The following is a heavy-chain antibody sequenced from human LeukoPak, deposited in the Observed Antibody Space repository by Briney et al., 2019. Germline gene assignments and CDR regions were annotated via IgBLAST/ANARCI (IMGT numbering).Heavy chain of an antibody. CDR1: GYTFTGFY. V-gene: IGHV1-2*02. CDR3: ARDWFVDSGDDPFPFDY. Sequence: ASVKVSCKASGYTFTGFYIHWVRQAPGQGLEWMGWINPNSGGTNYAQKLQGRVTMTRDTSISTAYMELSRLTSDDTAIYYCARDWFVDSGDDPFPFDYWGQGTLVSVSS. CDR2: INPNSGGT. J-gene: IGHJ4*02. D-gene: IGHD5-12*01.